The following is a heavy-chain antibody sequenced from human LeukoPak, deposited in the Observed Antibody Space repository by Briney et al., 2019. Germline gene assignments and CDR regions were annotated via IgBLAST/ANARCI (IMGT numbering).Heavy chain of an antibody. CDR2: ISSSSSYI. CDR3: ARSFELRFLEWLPDY. J-gene: IGHJ4*02. CDR1: GFTFSSYS. D-gene: IGHD3-3*01. V-gene: IGHV3-21*01. Sequence: GGSLRLSCAASGFTFSSYSMNWVRQAPGKGLEWVSSISSSSSYIYYADSVKGRFTISRDNAKNSLYLQMNSLRAEDTAVYYCARSFELRFLEWLPDYWGQGTLVTVSS.